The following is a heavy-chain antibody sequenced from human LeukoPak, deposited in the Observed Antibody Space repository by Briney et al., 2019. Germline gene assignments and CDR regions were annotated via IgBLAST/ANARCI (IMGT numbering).Heavy chain of an antibody. J-gene: IGHJ3*02. D-gene: IGHD6-13*01. V-gene: IGHV3-20*04. CDR2: INWNGGST. CDR1: GFTFDDYG. CDR3: ARAPYSSSWRGAFDI. Sequence: GGSLRLSCAASGFTFDDYGMSWVRQAPGKGLEWVSGINWNGGSTGYADSVKGRFTISRDNAKNSLYLQMNSLRAEDTALYYCARAPYSSSWRGAFDIWGQGTMVTVSS.